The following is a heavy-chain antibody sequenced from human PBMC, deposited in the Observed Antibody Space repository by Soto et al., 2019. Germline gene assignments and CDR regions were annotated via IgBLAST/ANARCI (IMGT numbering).Heavy chain of an antibody. D-gene: IGHD1-26*01. V-gene: IGHV4-59*01. CDR1: GGSISSFH. Sequence: SETLSLTCTVSGGSISSFHWSWIRQPPGKGLEWIGFISNSGSTNYNPSLKSRATISLDTSKNQFSLKLSSVSAADTAVYYCARGVVGASTGFQNWGQGTLVTVSS. CDR2: ISNSGST. J-gene: IGHJ1*01. CDR3: ARGVVGASTGFQN.